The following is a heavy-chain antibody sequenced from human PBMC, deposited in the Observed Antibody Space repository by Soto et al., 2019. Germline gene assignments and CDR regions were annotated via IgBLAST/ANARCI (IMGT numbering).Heavy chain of an antibody. V-gene: IGHV3-23*01. CDR3: AKDQSRQPYRADY. Sequence: EVQLLESGGGLVQPGGSLRLSCAGSGFTYSRYGLSWVRQAPGKGLEWVASLTGTGVRTYYADSVKGRLTISRENSKKALYLEMNSLRPEDTALYLRAKDQSRQPYRADYWSQETRGTVA. J-gene: IGHJ4*02. CDR1: GFTYSRYG. CDR2: LTGTGVRT.